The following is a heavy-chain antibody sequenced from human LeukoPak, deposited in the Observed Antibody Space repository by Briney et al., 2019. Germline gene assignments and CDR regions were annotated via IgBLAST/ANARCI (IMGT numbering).Heavy chain of an antibody. CDR2: ISYDGSNK. Sequence: PGGSLRLSCAASGFTFNSYGMHWVRQAPGKGLEWLTVISYDGSNKYYADSVKGRFTISRDNSKNTLYLQMNSLRSEDTAVYYCAKDRSYYYDGTGYNYGYFQHWGQGTLVIVSS. CDR3: AKDRSYYYDGTGYNYGYFQH. D-gene: IGHD3-22*01. V-gene: IGHV3-30*18. CDR1: GFTFNSYG. J-gene: IGHJ1*01.